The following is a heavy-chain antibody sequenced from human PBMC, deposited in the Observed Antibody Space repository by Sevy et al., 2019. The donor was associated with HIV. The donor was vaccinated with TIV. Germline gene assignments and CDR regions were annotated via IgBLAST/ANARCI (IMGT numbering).Heavy chain of an antibody. V-gene: IGHV3-48*02. Sequence: GGSLRLSCAASGFTFSSYSMNWVRQAPGKGLEWVSYISSSSSTIYCADSVKGRFTISRDNAKNSLYLQMNSLRDEDTAVYYCARDNSYYDFWSGYFLYWGQGTLVTVSS. CDR1: GFTFSSYS. CDR2: ISSSSSTI. D-gene: IGHD3-3*01. CDR3: ARDNSYYDFWSGYFLY. J-gene: IGHJ4*02.